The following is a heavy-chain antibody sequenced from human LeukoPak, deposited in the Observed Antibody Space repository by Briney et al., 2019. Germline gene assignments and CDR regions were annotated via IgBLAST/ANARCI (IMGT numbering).Heavy chain of an antibody. D-gene: IGHD6-19*01. CDR3: ARAYAVAGYFDY. Sequence: GGSLRLSCGASGFTFSNYAMSWVRQAPGKGLEWVSGISDSGSTAFYADSVKGRFTSSRDNPKSTLYLQMNSLRAEDTAVYYCARAYAVAGYFDYWGQGTLVTVSS. V-gene: IGHV3-23*01. CDR1: GFTFSNYA. CDR2: ISDSGSTA. J-gene: IGHJ4*02.